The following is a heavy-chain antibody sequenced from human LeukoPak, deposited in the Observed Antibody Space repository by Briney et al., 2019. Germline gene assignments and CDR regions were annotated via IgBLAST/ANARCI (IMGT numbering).Heavy chain of an antibody. V-gene: IGHV4-39*07. CDR2: IYYSGST. J-gene: IGHJ6*03. CDR1: GGSISSSSYY. Sequence: SETLSLTCTVSGGSISSSSYYWGWIRQPPGKGLEWIGSIYYSGSTYYNPSLKSRVTISVDTSKNQFSLKLSSVTAADTAVYYCARAPIWVRGQDKSGASNYYYYYYYMDVWGKGTTVTISS. CDR3: ARAPIWVRGQDKSGASNYYYYYYYMDV. D-gene: IGHD3-10*01.